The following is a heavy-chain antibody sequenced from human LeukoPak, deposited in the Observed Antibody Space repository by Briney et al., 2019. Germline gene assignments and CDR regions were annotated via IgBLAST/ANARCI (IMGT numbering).Heavy chain of an antibody. CDR3: ARLAGYYDSSGYYYHYYFDL. Sequence: PGESPKISCKGFGYRFTSYSIGWVRQMPGKGLEWMGNIFPGNSESRYSPSFQGQVTMSADKSISTAYLQWSSLKASDTAMYYCARLAGYYDSSGYYYHYYFDLWGQGTLVTVSS. CDR2: IFPGNSES. CDR1: GYRFTSYS. V-gene: IGHV5-51*01. D-gene: IGHD3-22*01. J-gene: IGHJ4*02.